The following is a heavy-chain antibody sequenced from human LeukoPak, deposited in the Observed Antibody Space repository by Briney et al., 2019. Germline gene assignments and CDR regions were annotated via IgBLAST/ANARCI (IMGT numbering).Heavy chain of an antibody. Sequence: PSETLSLTCPVSGGSISSGVYYWSWIRQHPGKGLEWIGYIYYSGSTYYNPSLKSRVTTSVDTSKNQFSLKLSSVTAADTAVYYCAREFWGYCSSTSCHDAFDIWGQGTMVTVSS. CDR2: IYYSGST. V-gene: IGHV4-31*03. D-gene: IGHD2-2*01. CDR3: AREFWGYCSSTSCHDAFDI. CDR1: GGSISSGVYY. J-gene: IGHJ3*02.